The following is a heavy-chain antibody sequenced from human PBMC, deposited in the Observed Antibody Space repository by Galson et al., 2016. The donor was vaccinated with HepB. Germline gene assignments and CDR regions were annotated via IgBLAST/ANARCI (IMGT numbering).Heavy chain of an antibody. V-gene: IGHV1-69*13. Sequence: SVKVSCKASGGTFSTYAISWVRQAPGQGLEWMGRIIPIFGTANYAQKFQGRATITPDEYTSTAYMELSSLRAEDTAVYYCARVLEGPYNWFDPWGQGTLVTVSS. CDR3: ARVLEGPYNWFDP. J-gene: IGHJ5*02. CDR2: IIPIFGTA. CDR1: GGTFSTYA.